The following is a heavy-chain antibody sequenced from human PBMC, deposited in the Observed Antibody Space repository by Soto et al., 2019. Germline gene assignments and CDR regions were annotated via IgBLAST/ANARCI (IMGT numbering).Heavy chain of an antibody. CDR1: GDSISNTYNF. V-gene: IGHV4-39*01. J-gene: IGHJ4*02. CDR2: IYYNGRT. Sequence: PSETLSLTCTVSGDSISNTYNFWGWIRQSPGKGLEWIGSIYYNGRTYYSPSLRSRVTMSVDTPKNPFSLRLSSVTAADTALYSCARPTRRLVDSFDSWGQGTPVTVSS. CDR3: ARPTRRLVDSFDS. D-gene: IGHD3-9*01.